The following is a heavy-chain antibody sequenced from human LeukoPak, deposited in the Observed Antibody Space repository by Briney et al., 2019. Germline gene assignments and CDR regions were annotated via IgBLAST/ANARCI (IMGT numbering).Heavy chain of an antibody. J-gene: IGHJ4*02. D-gene: IGHD3-10*01. Sequence: GASVKVSCKASGGTFSSYAISWVRQAPGQGLEWMGRIIPILGIANYAQKFQGRVTITADESTSTAYMELRSLRSDNTAVYYCARDIGRIWFGESIPEDYWGQGTLVTVSS. CDR3: ARDIGRIWFGESIPEDY. CDR1: GGTFSSYA. CDR2: IIPILGIA. V-gene: IGHV1-69*04.